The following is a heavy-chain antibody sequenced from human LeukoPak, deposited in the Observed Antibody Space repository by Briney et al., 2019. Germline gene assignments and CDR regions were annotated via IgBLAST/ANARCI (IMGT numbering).Heavy chain of an antibody. CDR2: IYSGKT. Sequence: GGSLRLSCAASGFVVSATSIGWVRQPPGKGLEWVSIIYSGKTRYADSVKGRFTISRHDSENTVSLQMNSLLVEDSAVYYCARGYGSGLGYFDYWGQGTLVTVSS. D-gene: IGHD3-10*01. J-gene: IGHJ4*02. CDR3: ARGYGSGLGYFDY. V-gene: IGHV3-53*04. CDR1: GFVVSATS.